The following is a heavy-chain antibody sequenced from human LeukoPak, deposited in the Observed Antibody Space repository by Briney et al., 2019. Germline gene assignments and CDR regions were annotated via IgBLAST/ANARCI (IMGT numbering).Heavy chain of an antibody. V-gene: IGHV3-21*03. CDR1: GFTFSSYS. J-gene: IGHJ4*02. D-gene: IGHD3-22*01. CDR2: ITSSSSYI. Sequence: PGGSLRLSCAASGFTFSSYSMNWVRQAPGKGLEWVSSITSSSSYIYYADSVKGRFTISRDNAKNSLYLQMNSLKTEDTAVYYCTTDYFKVLRYDSSGYFDYWGQGTLVTVSS. CDR3: TTDYFKVLRYDSSGYFDY.